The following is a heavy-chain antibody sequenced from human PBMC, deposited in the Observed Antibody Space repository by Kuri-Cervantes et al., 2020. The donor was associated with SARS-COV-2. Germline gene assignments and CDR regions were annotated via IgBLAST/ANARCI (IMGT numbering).Heavy chain of an antibody. Sequence: LSLTCAASGFTFSDYYMSWIRQAPGKGLEWVSYISSSGSTIYYADSVKGRFTISRDNSKNTLYLQMNSLRAEDTAVYYCARPTPHIAAPIRDWGQGTLVTVSS. CDR3: ARPTPHIAAPIRD. D-gene: IGHD6-13*01. CDR2: ISSSGSTI. V-gene: IGHV3-11*04. J-gene: IGHJ4*02. CDR1: GFTFSDYY.